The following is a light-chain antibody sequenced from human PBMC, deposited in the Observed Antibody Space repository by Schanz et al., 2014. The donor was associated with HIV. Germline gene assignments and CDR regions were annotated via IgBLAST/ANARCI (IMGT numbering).Light chain of an antibody. CDR3: MQGWPPT. CDR1: QSPVNNDGKTY. V-gene: IGKV2-30*01. CDR2: EVS. Sequence: VVVTQSPLSLPVTLGQPASISCWSSQSPVNNDGKTYFNWFQQRPGQSPRRLIYEVSNRDSGVSDRFSGRGSGTDFTLTISRVEAEDVGVYYCMQGWPPTFGQGTKVEIK. J-gene: IGKJ1*01.